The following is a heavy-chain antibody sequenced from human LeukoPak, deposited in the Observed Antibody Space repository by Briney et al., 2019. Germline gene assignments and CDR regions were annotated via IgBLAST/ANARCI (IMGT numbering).Heavy chain of an antibody. D-gene: IGHD3-22*01. CDR2: IYYSGST. J-gene: IGHJ4*02. V-gene: IGHV4-39*07. Sequence: SETLSLTCTVSGGSISNYYWGWIRQAPGKGLEWIGSIYYSGSTYYNPSLKSRVTISVDTSKNQFSLKLSSVTAADTAVYYCAREAIRYYDSSGYSPFDYWGQGTLVTVSS. CDR3: AREAIRYYDSSGYSPFDY. CDR1: GGSISNYY.